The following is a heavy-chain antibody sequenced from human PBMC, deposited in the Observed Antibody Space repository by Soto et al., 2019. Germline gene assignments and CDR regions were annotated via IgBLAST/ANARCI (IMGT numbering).Heavy chain of an antibody. V-gene: IGHV1-3*01. CDR1: GYTFTSYA. CDR2: INAGNGNT. CDR3: ASYSSSPAYYFDY. J-gene: IGHJ4*02. D-gene: IGHD6-6*01. Sequence: QVQLVQSGAEVKKPGASVKVSCKASGYTFTSYAMHWVRQAPGQRLEWMGWINAGNGNTKYSQKFQGRVTITRDTSASTAYVELSSLRSEDTAVYYCASYSSSPAYYFDYWGQGTLVTVSS.